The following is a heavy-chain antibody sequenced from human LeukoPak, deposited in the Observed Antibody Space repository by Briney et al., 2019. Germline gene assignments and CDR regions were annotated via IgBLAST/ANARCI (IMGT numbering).Heavy chain of an antibody. CDR1: GFTFDDYA. CDR2: ISWNSGSI. Sequence: GGSLRLSCAAPGFTFDDYAMHWVRHAPGKGLEWVSGISWNSGSIGYADSVKGRFTISRDNAKNSLYLQMNSLRAEDTALYCCAKDSRSSWFNWFDPWGQGTLVTVSS. CDR3: AKDSRSSWFNWFDP. V-gene: IGHV3-9*01. J-gene: IGHJ5*02. D-gene: IGHD6-13*01.